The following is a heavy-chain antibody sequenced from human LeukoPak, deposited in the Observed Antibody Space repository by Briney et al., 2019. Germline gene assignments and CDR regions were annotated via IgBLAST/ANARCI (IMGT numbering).Heavy chain of an antibody. D-gene: IGHD5-18*01. CDR1: GYTFTSYY. Sequence: ASVKLSFKSSGYTFTSYYMHLVRQPPGQGLELMGIINPSCGSTSYAQKFQGRVTMTRDTSTSTVYMELSSLRSEDTAVYYCARDRVSYALDYWGEGTLVSVSS. J-gene: IGHJ4*02. CDR2: INPSCGST. CDR3: ARDRVSYALDY. V-gene: IGHV1-46*01.